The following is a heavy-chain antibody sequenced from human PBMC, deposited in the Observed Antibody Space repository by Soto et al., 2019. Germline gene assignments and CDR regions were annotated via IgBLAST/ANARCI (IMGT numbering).Heavy chain of an antibody. CDR2: INVDSGNT. J-gene: IGHJ4*02. CDR3: AADIAVAGN. Sequence: SVKVSGKASVYTFTGYYIHWVRQARGQRLEWIGWINVDSGNTNYAQKFQERVTITRDMSTSTAYMELSSLRSEDTAVYYCAADIAVAGNWGQGTLVTVSS. D-gene: IGHD6-19*01. V-gene: IGHV1-58*02. CDR1: VYTFTGYY.